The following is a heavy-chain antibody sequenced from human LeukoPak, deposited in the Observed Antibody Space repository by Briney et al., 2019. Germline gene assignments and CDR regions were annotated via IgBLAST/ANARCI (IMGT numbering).Heavy chain of an antibody. V-gene: IGHV1-69*05. CDR1: GGTFSSYA. CDR2: IIPIFGTA. D-gene: IGHD3-3*01. J-gene: IGHJ5*02. CDR3: ATSYYDFWSGYYRNWFDP. Sequence: SVKVSCKASGGTFSSYAISWVRQAPGQGLEWMGGIIPIFGTANYAQKFQGRVTITTDESTSTAYMELSSLRSEDTAVYYCATSYYDFWSGYYRNWFDPWGQGTLVTVSS.